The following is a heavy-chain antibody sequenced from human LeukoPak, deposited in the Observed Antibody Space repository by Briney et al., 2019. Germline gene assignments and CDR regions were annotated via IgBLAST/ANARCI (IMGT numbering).Heavy chain of an antibody. J-gene: IGHJ4*02. Sequence: GGSLRLSCTASGFTFSNYNMNWVRQAPGKGLEWVSSITSGGSYIYYADSVKGRFVISRDNAENSLYLQMNSLRAEDTAVYYCAGSRDGYNIWAYWGQGTLVTVSS. CDR1: GFTFSNYN. CDR3: AGSRDGYNIWAY. D-gene: IGHD5-24*01. V-gene: IGHV3-21*01. CDR2: ITSGGSYI.